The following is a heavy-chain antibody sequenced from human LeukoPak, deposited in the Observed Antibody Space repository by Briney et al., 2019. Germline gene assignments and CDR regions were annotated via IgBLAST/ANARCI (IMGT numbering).Heavy chain of an antibody. D-gene: IGHD3-16*01. CDR3: AKAGAYRTPLDY. CDR1: GFTFSTYA. V-gene: IGHV3-23*01. CDR2: ISGSGGAT. J-gene: IGHJ4*02. Sequence: GGSLRLSCAASGFTFSTYAMSWVRQAPGKGLEWVSAISGSGGATYYADSVKGRFTISRDNSKNTLYLQMNSLRAEDTALYYCAKAGAYRTPLDYWGQGTLVTVSS.